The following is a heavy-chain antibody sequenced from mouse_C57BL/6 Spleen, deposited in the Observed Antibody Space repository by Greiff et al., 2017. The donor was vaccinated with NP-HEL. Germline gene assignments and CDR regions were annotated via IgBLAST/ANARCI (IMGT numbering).Heavy chain of an antibody. CDR2: IYPGSGST. D-gene: IGHD3-2*02. CDR3: AGRLLYYFDV. Sequence: QVQLQQPGAELVKPGASVKMSCKASGYTFTSYWITWVKQRPGQGLEWIGDIYPGSGSTNYNEKFKSKATLTVDKSSSTAYMQLSSLTSEDSAVYYCAGRLLYYFDVWGQGTTLTVSS. V-gene: IGHV1-55*01. J-gene: IGHJ2*01. CDR1: GYTFTSYW.